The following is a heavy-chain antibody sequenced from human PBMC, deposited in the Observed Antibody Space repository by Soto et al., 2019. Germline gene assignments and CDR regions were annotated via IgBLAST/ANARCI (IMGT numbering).Heavy chain of an antibody. CDR1: GFSLSNARMG. Sequence: ESGPTLVNPTETLTLTCTVSGFSLSNARMGVSWIRQPPGEALEWLAHIFSNDEKSYSTSLKSRLTISKDTSKSQVVLTMTNMDPVDTATYYCARYVREKYYYYGMDVWGQGTTVTVSS. V-gene: IGHV2-26*01. J-gene: IGHJ6*02. CDR2: IFSNDEK. D-gene: IGHD3-16*01. CDR3: ARYVREKYYYYGMDV.